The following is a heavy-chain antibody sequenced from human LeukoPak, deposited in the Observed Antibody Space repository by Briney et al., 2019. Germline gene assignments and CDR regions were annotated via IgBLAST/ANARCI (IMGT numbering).Heavy chain of an antibody. Sequence: ASVKVSCKASGYTFTSYGISWVRQAPGQGLEWMGWISAYNGNTNYAQKFQGRVTITADKSTSTAYMELSSLRSEDTAVYYCARAESRSSGWYYFDYWGQGTLVTVSS. CDR2: ISAYNGNT. CDR1: GYTFTSYG. J-gene: IGHJ4*02. D-gene: IGHD6-19*01. CDR3: ARAESRSSGWYYFDY. V-gene: IGHV1-18*01.